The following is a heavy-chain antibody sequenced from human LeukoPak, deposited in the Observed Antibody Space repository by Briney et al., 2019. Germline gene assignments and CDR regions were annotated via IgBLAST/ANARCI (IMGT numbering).Heavy chain of an antibody. Sequence: SETLSLTCAVYGGSFSGYYWSWIRQPPGKGLEWIGEINHSGSTNYNLSLKSRVTISVDTSKNQFSLKLSSVTAADTAVYYCARGRPPSGYSYGRRRYFDYWGQGTLVTVSS. CDR1: GGSFSGYY. D-gene: IGHD5-18*01. CDR2: INHSGST. V-gene: IGHV4-34*01. CDR3: ARGRPPSGYSYGRRRYFDY. J-gene: IGHJ4*02.